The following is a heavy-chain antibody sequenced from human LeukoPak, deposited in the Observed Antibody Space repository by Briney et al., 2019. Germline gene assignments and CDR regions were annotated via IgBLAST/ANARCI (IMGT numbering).Heavy chain of an antibody. V-gene: IGHV3-30*02. CDR3: ARDSALRYFDWLFPRADAFDI. CDR2: IRYDGSSK. Sequence: GGSLRLSCAASGFTFSTYGMHWVRQAPGKGLEWVAFIRYDGSSKYYADSVKGRFTISRDNAKNSLYLQMNSLRAEDTAVYYCARDSALRYFDWLFPRADAFDIWGQGTMVTVSS. CDR1: GFTFSTYG. D-gene: IGHD3-9*01. J-gene: IGHJ3*02.